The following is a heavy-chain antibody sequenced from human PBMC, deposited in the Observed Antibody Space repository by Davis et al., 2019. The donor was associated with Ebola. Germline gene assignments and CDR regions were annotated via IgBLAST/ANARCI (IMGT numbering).Heavy chain of an antibody. J-gene: IGHJ6*02. CDR3: ASFRVVGATGPGDYYYGMDV. CDR1: GYTFTSYD. Sequence: AASVKVSCKASGYTFTSYDINWVRQAIGQGLEWMGWMNPNSGNTGYAQKFQGRVTMTRNTSISTAYMELSSLRSEDTAVYYCASFRVVGATGPGDYYYGMDVWGQGTTVTVSS. CDR2: MNPNSGNT. D-gene: IGHD1-26*01. V-gene: IGHV1-8*01.